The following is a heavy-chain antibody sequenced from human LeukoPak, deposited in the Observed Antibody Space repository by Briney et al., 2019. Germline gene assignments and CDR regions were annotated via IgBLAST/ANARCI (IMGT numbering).Heavy chain of an antibody. Sequence: SETLSLTCTVSGVSISSSNSYWGWIRQPPGKGLEWIGSIYYSGSTYYNPSLKSRVTISVDTSKNQFSLKLSSVTAADTAVYYCARGEIVLMVYGFAVAQNYYFDYWGQGTLVTVSS. D-gene: IGHD2-8*01. CDR2: IYYSGST. CDR3: ARGEIVLMVYGFAVAQNYYFDY. V-gene: IGHV4-39*07. J-gene: IGHJ4*02. CDR1: GVSISSSNSY.